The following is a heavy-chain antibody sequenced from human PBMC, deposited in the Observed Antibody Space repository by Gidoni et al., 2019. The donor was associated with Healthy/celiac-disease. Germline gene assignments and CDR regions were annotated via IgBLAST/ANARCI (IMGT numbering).Heavy chain of an antibody. Sequence: QVQLQQWGAGLLKPSETLSLTCAVYGGSFSGYYWSWIRQPPGKGLEWIGEINHSGSTNYNPSLKSRVTISVDTSKNQFSLKLSSVTAADTAVYYCARDYYDSSGYYRIDYWGQGTLVTVSS. CDR1: GGSFSGYY. CDR2: INHSGST. CDR3: ARDYYDSSGYYRIDY. V-gene: IGHV4-34*01. J-gene: IGHJ4*02. D-gene: IGHD3-22*01.